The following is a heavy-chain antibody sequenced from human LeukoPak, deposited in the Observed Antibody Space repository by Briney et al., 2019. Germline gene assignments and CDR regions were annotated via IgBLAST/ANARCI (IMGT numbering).Heavy chain of an antibody. J-gene: IGHJ4*02. CDR3: TTGTY. Sequence: PGGSLRLSCAASGFTFSNPWMSWVRQAPGKGLEWVGRIRSKTDGGTADYAAPVKDRIIISRDDSKHTLYLQMNSLKNEDTAVYYCTTGTYWGQGTLVTVSS. V-gene: IGHV3-15*01. CDR2: IRSKTDGGTA. CDR1: GFTFSNPW.